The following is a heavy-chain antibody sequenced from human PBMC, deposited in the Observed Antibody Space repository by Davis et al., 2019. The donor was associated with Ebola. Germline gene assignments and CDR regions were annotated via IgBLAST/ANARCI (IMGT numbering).Heavy chain of an antibody. J-gene: IGHJ5*02. D-gene: IGHD1-26*01. CDR1: GDSFSEYF. V-gene: IGHV4-34*01. CDR2: ISHAGRT. Sequence: MPSETLSLTCAVYGDSFSEYFWSWIRQPPGGGLEWLGEISHAGRTNYNPSLKSRVTLSVDASKNQFYLRLDSLSAADTAMYYCARTTKTSVSDSGLGFNYFDVWGQGGLITVSS. CDR3: ARTTKTSVSDSGLGFNYFDV.